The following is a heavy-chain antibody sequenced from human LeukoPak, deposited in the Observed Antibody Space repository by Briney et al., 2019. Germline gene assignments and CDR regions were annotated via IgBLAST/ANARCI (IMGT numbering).Heavy chain of an antibody. CDR3: ARGGGIQAFDI. Sequence: GGSLRLSCAASGFIFSSYWMSWVRQAPGKGLEWVANIKQDGSEKYYVDSVKGRFTISRDNAKNSLYLQMNSLRAEDTAVYYCARGGGIQAFDIWGQGTMVTVSS. CDR1: GFIFSSYW. D-gene: IGHD3-10*01. V-gene: IGHV3-7*01. CDR2: IKQDGSEK. J-gene: IGHJ3*02.